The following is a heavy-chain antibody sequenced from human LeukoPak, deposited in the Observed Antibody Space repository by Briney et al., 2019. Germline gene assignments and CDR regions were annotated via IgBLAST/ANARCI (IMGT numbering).Heavy chain of an antibody. CDR3: ARSDYDILTGYYSAYGMDV. CDR2: IWYDGSNK. J-gene: IGHJ6*04. D-gene: IGHD3-9*01. V-gene: IGHV3-33*01. CDR1: AFTFSSYG. Sequence: GGSLRLSCAPSAFTFSSYGMHWVRQAPGNGLEWVAVIWYDGSNKYYADSVKGRFTISRDNSKNTLYLQMNSLRAEDTAVYYCARSDYDILTGYYSAYGMDVWGKGTTVTVSS.